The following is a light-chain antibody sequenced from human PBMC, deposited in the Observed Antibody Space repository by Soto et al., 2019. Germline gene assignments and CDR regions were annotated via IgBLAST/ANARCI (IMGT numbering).Light chain of an antibody. Sequence: DIQLTQSPSFLSASVGDRVTITCRASQGISSYLAWYQQKPGKAPKLLFYPASTLQSGVPSRFSGSGSGTEFTLTISSLQPEDFATYYCQQLNSYPITFGQGTRLEIK. CDR2: PAS. CDR3: QQLNSYPIT. CDR1: QGISSY. V-gene: IGKV1-9*01. J-gene: IGKJ5*01.